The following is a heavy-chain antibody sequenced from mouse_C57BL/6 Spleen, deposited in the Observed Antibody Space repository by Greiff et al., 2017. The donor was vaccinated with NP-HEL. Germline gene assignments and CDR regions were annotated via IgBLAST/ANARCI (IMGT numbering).Heavy chain of an antibody. CDR3: AREGSDGYYNY. V-gene: IGHV1-72*01. CDR2: IDPNSGGT. CDR1: GYTFTSYW. Sequence: QVQLQQPGAELVKPGASVKLSCKASGYTFTSYWMHWVKQRPGRGLGWIGRIDPNSGGTKYNEKFKSKATLTVDKPSSTAYMQLSSLTSEDSAVYYCAREGSDGYYNYWGQGTTLTVSS. D-gene: IGHD2-3*01. J-gene: IGHJ2*01.